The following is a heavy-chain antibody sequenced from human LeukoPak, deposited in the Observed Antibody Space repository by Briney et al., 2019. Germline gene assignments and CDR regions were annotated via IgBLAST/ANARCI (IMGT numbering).Heavy chain of an antibody. D-gene: IGHD4-11*01. Sequence: SETLSLTXTVSGYSIRSGYYWGWIRHPPGKGLECIGSIYHSGSTYYNPSLKSRVTISVDTSKNQFSLKLSSVTAADTAVYYCARVDSNYVFDDYWGQGTLVTVSS. J-gene: IGHJ4*02. CDR3: ARVDSNYVFDDY. V-gene: IGHV4-38-2*02. CDR1: GYSIRSGYY. CDR2: IYHSGST.